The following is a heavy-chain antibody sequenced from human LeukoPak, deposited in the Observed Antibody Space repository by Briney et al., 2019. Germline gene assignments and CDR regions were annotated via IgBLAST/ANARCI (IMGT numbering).Heavy chain of an antibody. D-gene: IGHD2/OR15-2a*01. CDR2: MNPNSGNT. CDR1: GYTFTSYD. V-gene: IGHV1-8*01. CDR3: ARGFYPGYYYMDV. Sequence: ASVTVSSMASGYTFTSYDINWVRPAPGQGLEWMGWMNPNSGNTGYAQKSQGTVTMTRSTSLSTAYMELSSLRSEDTAVYYCARGFYPGYYYMDVWGKGTTVTVSS. J-gene: IGHJ6*03.